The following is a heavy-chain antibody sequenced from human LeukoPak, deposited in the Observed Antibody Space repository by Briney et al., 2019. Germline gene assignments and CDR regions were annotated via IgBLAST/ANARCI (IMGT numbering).Heavy chain of an antibody. CDR3: ARSGGVGYYYGMDV. D-gene: IGHD2-8*02. J-gene: IGHJ6*02. CDR2: IYYSGNT. CDR1: GGSISSGGYY. V-gene: IGHV4-31*03. Sequence: SETLSLTCTVSGGSISSGGYYWSWIRQHPGKGLEWIGYIYYSGNTYYNPSLKSRVTISVDTSNNQFSLKLSSVTAADTAVYYCARSGGVGYYYGMDVWGQGTTVTVSS.